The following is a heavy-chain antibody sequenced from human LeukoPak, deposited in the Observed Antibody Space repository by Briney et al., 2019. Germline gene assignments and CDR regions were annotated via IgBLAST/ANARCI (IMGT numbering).Heavy chain of an antibody. J-gene: IGHJ4*02. CDR2: ISAYNGNT. CDR3: ARVFPGGCGDY. D-gene: IGHD2-15*01. Sequence: ASVKVSCKASGYTFTSYYVHWVRQAPGQGLEWMGWISAYNGNTNYAQKLQGRVTMTTDTSTSTAYMELRSLRSDDTAVYYCARVFPGGCGDYWGQGTLVTVSS. CDR1: GYTFTSYY. V-gene: IGHV1-18*04.